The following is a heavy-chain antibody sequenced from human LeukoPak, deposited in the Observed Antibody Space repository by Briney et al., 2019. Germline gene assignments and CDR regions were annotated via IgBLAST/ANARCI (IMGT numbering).Heavy chain of an antibody. V-gene: IGHV1-46*01. Sequence: ASVKVSCKVSGSTLTELSMHWVRQAPGQGLEWMGIINPSGGSTSYAQKFQGRVTMTRDTSTSTVYMELSSLRSEDTAVYYCARVDYGGNPFDYWGQGTLVTVSS. J-gene: IGHJ4*02. CDR3: ARVDYGGNPFDY. D-gene: IGHD4-23*01. CDR2: INPSGGST. CDR1: GSTLTELS.